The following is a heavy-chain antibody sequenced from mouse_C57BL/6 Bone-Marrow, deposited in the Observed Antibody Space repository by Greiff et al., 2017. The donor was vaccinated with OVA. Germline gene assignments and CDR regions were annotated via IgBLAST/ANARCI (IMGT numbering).Heavy chain of an antibody. D-gene: IGHD1-1*01. CDR1: GYTFTNYW. CDR3: AHYGDRHYLHS. CDR2: IAPSDSYI. V-gene: IGHV1-59*01. Sequence: VQLQQPGAELVRPGTSVKLSCKASGYTFTNYWMHWVKQRPGQGLEWIGVIAPSDSYINYNQKFKGRATLTVDTSSSTAYMHLSSLTSEDSAFYCYAHYGDRHYLHSWGQGTPLTVSS. J-gene: IGHJ2*01.